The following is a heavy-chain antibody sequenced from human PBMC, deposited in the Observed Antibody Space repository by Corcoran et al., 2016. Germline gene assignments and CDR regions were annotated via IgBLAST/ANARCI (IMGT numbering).Heavy chain of an antibody. J-gene: IGHJ4*02. D-gene: IGHD3-10*01. CDR1: GGSFSGYY. V-gene: IGHV4-34*01. Sequence: QVQLQQWGAGLLKPSETLSLTCAVYGGSFSGYYWSWIRQPPGKGLEWIGEINHSGSTNYNPAIKRRVSRSVDTSKNQFSLKLSSVTAADTAVYDCARPVGYYCGSGYENWGRGTLVTVAS. CDR2: INHSGST. CDR3: ARPVGYYCGSGYEN.